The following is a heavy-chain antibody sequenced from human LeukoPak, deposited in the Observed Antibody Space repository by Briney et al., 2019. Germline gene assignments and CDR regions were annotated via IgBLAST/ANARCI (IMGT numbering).Heavy chain of an antibody. CDR3: ASSPRYFGAFDI. Sequence: GGSLRLSCAASGFTFSSYAMHWVRQAPGKGLEWVAVISYDGSNKYYADSVKGRFTISRDNAKNSLYLQMNSLRAEDTAVYYCASSPRYFGAFDIWGQGTMVTVSS. CDR2: ISYDGSNK. D-gene: IGHD3-9*01. J-gene: IGHJ3*02. V-gene: IGHV3-30*04. CDR1: GFTFSSYA.